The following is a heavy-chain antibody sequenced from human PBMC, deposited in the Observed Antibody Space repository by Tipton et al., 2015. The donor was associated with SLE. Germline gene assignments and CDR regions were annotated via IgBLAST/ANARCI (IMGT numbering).Heavy chain of an antibody. Sequence: SLRLSCEVSGITFAAFAMHWVRQPPGKGLEWVSGTNWNGGTIAYADSVKGRFTISRDNDKNSLYLQMNGLRDDDTALYYCAKDSGYNLSALDSWGQGTMVTVSS. CDR2: TNWNGGTI. J-gene: IGHJ3*02. D-gene: IGHD5-24*01. CDR1: GITFAAFA. CDR3: AKDSGYNLSALDS. V-gene: IGHV3-9*01.